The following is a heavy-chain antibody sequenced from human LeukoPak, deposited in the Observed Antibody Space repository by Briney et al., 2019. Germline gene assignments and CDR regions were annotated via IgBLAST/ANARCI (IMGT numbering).Heavy chain of an antibody. Sequence: GGSLRLSCAASGFTFSSYSMNWVRQAPGKGLEWVSSISSSSSYIYYADSVKGRFTISRDNAKNSLYLQMNSLRAEDTAVYYCARGYDFWSGYSYYYYYMDVWGKGTTVTVSS. CDR1: GFTFSSYS. J-gene: IGHJ6*03. CDR3: ARGYDFWSGYSYYYYYMDV. CDR2: ISSSSSYI. D-gene: IGHD3-3*01. V-gene: IGHV3-21*01.